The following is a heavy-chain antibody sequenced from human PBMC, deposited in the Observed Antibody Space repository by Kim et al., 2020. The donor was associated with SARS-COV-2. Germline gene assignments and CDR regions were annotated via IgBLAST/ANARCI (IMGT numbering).Heavy chain of an antibody. CDR3: ARSGYSYGYHWFDP. J-gene: IGHJ5*02. D-gene: IGHD5-18*01. V-gene: IGHV7-4-1*02. Sequence: AQGFQGRFVFSLDTSVSTAYLQISSLKAEDTAVYYCARSGYSYGYHWFDPWGQGTLVTVSS.